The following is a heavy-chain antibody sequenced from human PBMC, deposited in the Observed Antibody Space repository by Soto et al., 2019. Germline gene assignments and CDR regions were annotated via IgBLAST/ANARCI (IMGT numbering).Heavy chain of an antibody. Sequence: PSETLSLTCTVSGGSISSSSYYWGWIRQPPGKGLEWIGSIYYSGSTYYNPSLKSRGTISVDTSKNQFSLKLSSVTAADTAVYYCARRGKYQLLSGLGYYGMDVWGQGTTVTVSS. CDR3: ARRGKYQLLSGLGYYGMDV. CDR2: IYYSGST. J-gene: IGHJ6*02. CDR1: GGSISSSSYY. V-gene: IGHV4-39*01. D-gene: IGHD2-2*01.